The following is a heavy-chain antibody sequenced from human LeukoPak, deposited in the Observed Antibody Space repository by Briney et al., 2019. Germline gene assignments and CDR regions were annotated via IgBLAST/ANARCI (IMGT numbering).Heavy chain of an antibody. Sequence: PGGSQRLSCAASGFTFRSYGMHWVRQAPGKGLEWVAVIGHDGDNKYYADSVRGRFTISRDNSKSTLFLQMNSLRAEDTAVYYCAKIHYYESRGYLEYWGQGTLVTVSS. CDR2: IGHDGDNK. D-gene: IGHD3-22*01. V-gene: IGHV3-30*18. J-gene: IGHJ4*02. CDR1: GFTFRSYG. CDR3: AKIHYYESRGYLEY.